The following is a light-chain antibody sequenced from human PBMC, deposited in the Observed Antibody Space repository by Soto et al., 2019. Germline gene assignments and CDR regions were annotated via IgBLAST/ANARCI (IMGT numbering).Light chain of an antibody. CDR3: AAWDDSVSGYV. CDR1: SSNIGSNY. CDR2: SNN. Sequence: QSVLTQPPSASGTPGQRVTISCSGSSSNIGSNYVYWYQQLPGTAPKLLIYSNNQRPPGVPDRFSGSKADTSASLAISGVRSEEEADYYCAAWDDSVSGYVFGTGTKGTVL. J-gene: IGLJ1*01. V-gene: IGLV1-47*02.